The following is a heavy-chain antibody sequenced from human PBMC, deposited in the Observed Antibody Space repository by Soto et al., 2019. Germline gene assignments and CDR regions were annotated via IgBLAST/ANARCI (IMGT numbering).Heavy chain of an antibody. V-gene: IGHV3-30-3*02. CDR3: AKRPRALLTFDY. Sequence: GGSLRLSCAASGFTFSSYSMHWVRQAPGKGLEWVAVISYDGSNTYYADSVKGRFTISRGNSKNTLYLQMNSLRAEDTAIYYCAKRPRALLTFDYWGQGTLVTVSS. CDR1: GFTFSSYS. D-gene: IGHD1-26*01. J-gene: IGHJ4*02. CDR2: ISYDGSNT.